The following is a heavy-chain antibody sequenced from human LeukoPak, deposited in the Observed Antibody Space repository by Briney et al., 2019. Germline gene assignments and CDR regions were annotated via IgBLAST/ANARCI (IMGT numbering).Heavy chain of an antibody. CDR2: ISAYNGNT. V-gene: IGHV1-18*01. CDR3: ARILPLLFGELNHNWFDP. J-gene: IGHJ5*02. Sequence: ASVKVSCKASGYTFTSYGISWVRQAPGQGLEWMGWISAYNGNTNYAQKLQGRVTMTTDTSTSTAYMELRSLRSDDTAVYYCARILPLLFGELNHNWFDPWGQGTLVTVSS. CDR1: GYTFTSYG. D-gene: IGHD3-10*02.